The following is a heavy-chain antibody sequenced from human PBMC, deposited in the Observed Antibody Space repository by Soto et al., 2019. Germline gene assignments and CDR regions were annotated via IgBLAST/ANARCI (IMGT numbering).Heavy chain of an antibody. J-gene: IGHJ4*02. CDR2: INSDGSRT. V-gene: IGHV3-74*02. Sequence: VYLLESGGGLVQPGESLRLSCAASGFSFSSYAMSWVRQAPGKGLEWVSRINSDGSRTNYADSVKGRFTISRDNAKNTMYLQMNSPRAEYTALYFCARGLLRESYYTLGFWGQGTVVTVSS. D-gene: IGHD1-26*01. CDR1: GFSFSSYA. CDR3: ARGLLRESYYTLGF.